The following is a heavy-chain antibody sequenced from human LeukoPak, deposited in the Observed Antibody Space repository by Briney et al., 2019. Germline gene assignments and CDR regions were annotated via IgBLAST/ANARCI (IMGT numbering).Heavy chain of an antibody. D-gene: IGHD2-15*01. CDR1: GYTFSDYY. J-gene: IGHJ5*02. Sequence: ASVKVSCKASGYTFSDYYMHWVRQAPGQGLEWMGWINPNSGGTNYGQKFRGRVTMTRDTSINTGYMELSRLRSDDTAVYYCVRDRLRLGYERTNWFDPWGQGTLVTVSS. CDR2: INPNSGGT. CDR3: VRDRLRLGYERTNWFDP. V-gene: IGHV1-2*02.